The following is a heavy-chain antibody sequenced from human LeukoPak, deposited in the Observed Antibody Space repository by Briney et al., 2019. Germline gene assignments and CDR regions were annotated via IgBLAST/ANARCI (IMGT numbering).Heavy chain of an antibody. V-gene: IGHV3-74*01. CDR3: ARDRGCSSTSCYGLTASSWFDP. J-gene: IGHJ5*02. Sequence: GGSLRLSCAASGFTFSSYWMHWVRHAPGKGLVWVSRINSDGSSTSYADSVKGRFTISRDNAKNTLYLQMNSLRAEDTAVYYCARDRGCSSTSCYGLTASSWFDPWGQGTLVTVSS. D-gene: IGHD2-2*01. CDR1: GFTFSSYW. CDR2: INSDGSST.